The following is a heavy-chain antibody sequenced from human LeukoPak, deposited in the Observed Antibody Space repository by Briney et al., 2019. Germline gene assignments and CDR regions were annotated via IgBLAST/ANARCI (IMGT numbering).Heavy chain of an antibody. V-gene: IGHV1-18*01. CDR1: GGTFSSHA. D-gene: IGHD2-2*02. Sequence: GASVKVSCKASGGTFSSHALSWVRQAPGQGLEWMGWISAYNGNTNYAQKLQGRVTMTTDTTTSTAYMELRSLRSDDTAVYYCARDCSSTSCYNAYWGQGTLVTVSS. J-gene: IGHJ4*02. CDR2: ISAYNGNT. CDR3: ARDCSSTSCYNAY.